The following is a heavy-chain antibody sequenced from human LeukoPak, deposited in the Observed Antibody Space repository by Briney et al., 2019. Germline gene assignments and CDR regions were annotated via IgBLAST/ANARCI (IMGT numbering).Heavy chain of an antibody. Sequence: GGSLRLSCAAFGFTFSSYGMSWVRQAPGKGLEWVSSISDSGSSTYYADSVKGRFTISRDNSKNTLYLQINSLRAEDTAVYYCAKGGAVSSKSIIMVRGTRRYYYNMDVWGKGTTVTISS. D-gene: IGHD3-10*01. J-gene: IGHJ6*03. CDR3: AKGGAVSSKSIIMVRGTRRYYYNMDV. V-gene: IGHV3-23*01. CDR1: GFTFSSYG. CDR2: ISDSGSST.